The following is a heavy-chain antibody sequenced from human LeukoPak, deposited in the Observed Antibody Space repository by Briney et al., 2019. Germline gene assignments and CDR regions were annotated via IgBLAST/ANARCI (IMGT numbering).Heavy chain of an antibody. J-gene: IGHJ2*01. CDR2: ISSSGSTI. Sequence: GGSLGLSCAASGFTFSSYEMNWVRQAPGKGLEWVSYISSSGSTIYYADSVKGRFTISRDNSKNTLYLQMNSLRAEDTAVYYCAKDRAYYYDSSGPNGYFDLWGRGTLVTVSS. D-gene: IGHD3-22*01. CDR1: GFTFSSYE. CDR3: AKDRAYYYDSSGPNGYFDL. V-gene: IGHV3-48*03.